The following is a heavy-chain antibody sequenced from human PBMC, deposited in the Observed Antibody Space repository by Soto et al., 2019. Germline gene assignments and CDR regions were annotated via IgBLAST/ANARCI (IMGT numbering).Heavy chain of an antibody. V-gene: IGHV4-61*01. J-gene: IGHJ6*02. Sequence: SETLSLTCTVSGGSVSSGNYYWSWIRQPPGKGLEWIGYIYYSGSTNYSPSLKSRVTLSLDTSKNQFSLKLSSVTAADTAVYYCARAHSYYYYGMDVWGQGTTVTVSS. CDR3: ARAHSYYYYGMDV. CDR1: GGSVSSGNYY. CDR2: IYYSGST. D-gene: IGHD4-4*01.